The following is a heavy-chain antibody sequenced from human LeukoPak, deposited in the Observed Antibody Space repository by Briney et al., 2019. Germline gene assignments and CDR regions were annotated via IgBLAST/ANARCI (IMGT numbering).Heavy chain of an antibody. D-gene: IGHD6-19*01. CDR1: GGFISSYY. J-gene: IGHJ4*02. Sequence: SETLSLTCSVSGGFISSYYWSWIRQPPGRGLEWIGYIYYSGSTNYNPSLKSRVTISVDTSKNQFSLKLSSATAADTAVYYCARSSGWYDYWGQGTLVTVSS. CDR2: IYYSGST. CDR3: ARSSGWYDY. V-gene: IGHV4-59*01.